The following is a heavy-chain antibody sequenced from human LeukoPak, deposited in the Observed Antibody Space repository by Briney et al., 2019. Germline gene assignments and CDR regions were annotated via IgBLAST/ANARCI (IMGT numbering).Heavy chain of an antibody. Sequence: SVKVSCKASGYTFTSYGINWVRQAPGQGLEWMGGIIPIFGTANYAQKFQGRVTITADESTSTAYMELSSLRSEDTAVYYCARDSHRATYYDFWSGYFSDRYYYYGMDVWGQGTTVTVSS. CDR3: ARDSHRATYYDFWSGYFSDRYYYYGMDV. CDR2: IIPIFGTA. D-gene: IGHD3-3*01. V-gene: IGHV1-69*13. J-gene: IGHJ6*02. CDR1: GYTFTSYG.